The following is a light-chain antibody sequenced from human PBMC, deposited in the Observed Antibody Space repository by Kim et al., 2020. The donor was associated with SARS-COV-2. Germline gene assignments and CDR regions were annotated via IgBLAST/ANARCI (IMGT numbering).Light chain of an antibody. V-gene: IGLV2-14*04. J-gene: IGLJ2*01. CDR1: SSDVVGYNY. CDR3: SSYTSSNVV. Sequence: PGQSITISCTGTSSDVVGYNYVSWYQQHPGKAPKLMIYDVSKRPSGVSNRFSGSKSGNTASLTISGLQAEDEADYYCSSYTSSNVVFGGGTQLTVL. CDR2: DVS.